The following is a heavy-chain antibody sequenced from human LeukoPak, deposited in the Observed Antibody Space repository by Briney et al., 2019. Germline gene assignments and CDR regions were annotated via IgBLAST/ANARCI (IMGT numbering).Heavy chain of an antibody. D-gene: IGHD2-21*02. Sequence: ASVKVSCKASGYTFTSYYMHWVRQAPGQGLEWMGIINPSGGSTSYAQKFQGRVTMTRDTSTSTVYMELGSLRSEDTAVYYCARARPCSGGDCYYFDYWGQGTLVTVSS. CDR3: ARARPCSGGDCYYFDY. CDR1: GYTFTSYY. V-gene: IGHV1-46*01. CDR2: INPSGGST. J-gene: IGHJ4*02.